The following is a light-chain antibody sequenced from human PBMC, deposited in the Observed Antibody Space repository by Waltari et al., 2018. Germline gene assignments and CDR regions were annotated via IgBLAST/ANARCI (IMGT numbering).Light chain of an antibody. CDR3: QQYNNWRT. J-gene: IGKJ1*01. CDR1: QSVSSN. V-gene: IGKV3-15*01. Sequence: EIVMTQSPATLSVSPGERATLPCRASQSVSSNLAWYQQKPGQAPRLLIYGASTRATGIPASFSGSGSGTEFTLTISSLQSEDFAVYYCQQYNNWRTFGQGTKVEIK. CDR2: GAS.